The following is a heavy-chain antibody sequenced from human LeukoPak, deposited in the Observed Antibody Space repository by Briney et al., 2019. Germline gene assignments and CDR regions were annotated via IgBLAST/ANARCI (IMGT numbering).Heavy chain of an antibody. Sequence: ASVKVSCKASGGTFGSYAISWVRQAPGQGLEWMGGIIPIFGTANYAQKFQGRVTITTDESTSTAYIELSSLRSEDTAVYYCARGERFLEWLLDAFDIWGQGTMVTVSS. J-gene: IGHJ3*02. CDR3: ARGERFLEWLLDAFDI. V-gene: IGHV1-69*05. D-gene: IGHD3-3*01. CDR1: GGTFGSYA. CDR2: IIPIFGTA.